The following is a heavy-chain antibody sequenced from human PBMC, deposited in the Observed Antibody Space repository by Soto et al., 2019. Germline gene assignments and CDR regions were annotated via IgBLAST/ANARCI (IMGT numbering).Heavy chain of an antibody. V-gene: IGHV1-18*01. D-gene: IGHD3-22*01. CDR1: GYTFTSYG. Sequence: ASVKVSCKASGYTFTSYGISWVREAPGQGLEWMGWISAYNGNTNYAQMLQARVTMTTDTSTSTAYMELRSLRSDDTAVYYCARDGYFHDSSGYYIFDYWGQGTPVTVSS. CDR2: ISAYNGNT. J-gene: IGHJ4*02. CDR3: ARDGYFHDSSGYYIFDY.